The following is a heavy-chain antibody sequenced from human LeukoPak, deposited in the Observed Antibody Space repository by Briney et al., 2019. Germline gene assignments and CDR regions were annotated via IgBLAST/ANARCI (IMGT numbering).Heavy chain of an antibody. J-gene: IGHJ6*02. CDR1: GGTFSSYA. Sequence: GSSVKVSCKASGGTFSSYAISWVRQAPGQELEWMGGIIPIFGTANYAQKFQGRVTITADESTSTAYMELSSLRSEDTAVYYCARVIGYSGYDFFSHHYYYYGMDVWGQGTTVTVSS. V-gene: IGHV1-69*01. CDR3: ARVIGYSGYDFFSHHYYYYGMDV. CDR2: IIPIFGTA. D-gene: IGHD5-12*01.